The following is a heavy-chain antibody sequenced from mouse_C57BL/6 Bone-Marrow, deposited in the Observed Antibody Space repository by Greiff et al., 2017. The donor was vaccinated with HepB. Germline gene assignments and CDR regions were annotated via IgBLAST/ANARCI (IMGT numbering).Heavy chain of an antibody. CDR2: ISSGSSTI. Sequence: EVHLVESGGGLVKPGGSLKLSCAASGFTFSDYGMHWVRQAPEKGLEWVAYISSGSSTIYYADTVKGRFTISRDNTKNTLCLQMTSLRSEDTAMYYCGRRGYGLRRHYYAMDYWGLGTTDTVST. CDR3: GRRGYGLRRHYYAMDY. CDR1: GFTFSDYG. V-gene: IGHV5-17*01. J-gene: IGHJ4*01. D-gene: IGHD2-2*01.